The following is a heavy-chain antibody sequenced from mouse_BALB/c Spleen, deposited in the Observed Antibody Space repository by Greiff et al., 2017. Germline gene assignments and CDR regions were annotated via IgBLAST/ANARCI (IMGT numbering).Heavy chain of an antibody. CDR3: TRKGDLLWLRRVYWYFDV. V-gene: IGHV1S22*01. Sequence: LQHPGSELVRPGASVKLSCKASGYTFTSYWMHWVKQRPGQGLEWIGNIYPGSGSTNYDEKFKSKATLTVDTSSSTAYMQLSSLTSEDSAVYYCTRKGDLLWLRRVYWYFDVWGAGTTVTVSS. D-gene: IGHD2-2*01. CDR2: IYPGSGST. J-gene: IGHJ1*01. CDR1: GYTFTSYW.